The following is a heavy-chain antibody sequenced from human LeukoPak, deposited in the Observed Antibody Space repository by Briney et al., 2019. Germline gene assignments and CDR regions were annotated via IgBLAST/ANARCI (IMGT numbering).Heavy chain of an antibody. Sequence: GGSLRLSCAASGFIFSDHYMSWIRQAPGKGPGWISYITSSSSKMFYADSVKGRFTISRDNSKNSLFLQMDSLRVEDTAVYYCARRIVAAGGYFDSWGQGILVIVSS. J-gene: IGHJ4*02. CDR1: GFIFSDHY. CDR3: ARRIVAAGGYFDS. D-gene: IGHD5-12*01. V-gene: IGHV3-11*01. CDR2: ITSSSSKM.